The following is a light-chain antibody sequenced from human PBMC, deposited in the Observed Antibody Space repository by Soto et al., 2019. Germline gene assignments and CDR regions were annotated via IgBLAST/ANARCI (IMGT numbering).Light chain of an antibody. V-gene: IGKV1D-16*01. J-gene: IGKJ4*01. Sequence: DIQMTQSPSSLSASVGDRVTITCRASQGIRRWLAWLQQKSERAPKSLIYAASSLHSGVASRFSGSGSGTDFTLTISCLQPEDFATYYCQQYNSYLPFGGGTKVEI. CDR1: QGIRRW. CDR2: AAS. CDR3: QQYNSYLP.